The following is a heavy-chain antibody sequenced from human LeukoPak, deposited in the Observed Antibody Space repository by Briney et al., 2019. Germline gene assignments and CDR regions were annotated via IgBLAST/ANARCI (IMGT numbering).Heavy chain of an antibody. D-gene: IGHD5-18*01. J-gene: IGHJ4*02. CDR3: TKDRSYGRSYFDY. V-gene: IGHV3-66*02. CDR1: GLTVSNNY. Sequence: GGSLRLSCAVSGLTVSNNYMSWVRQAPGKGLEWVSVICSGGSTYYADSVKGRFTISRDNSKNTLYLQMNSLRIEDTAVYYCTKDRSYGRSYFDYWGQGTLVTVAS. CDR2: ICSGGST.